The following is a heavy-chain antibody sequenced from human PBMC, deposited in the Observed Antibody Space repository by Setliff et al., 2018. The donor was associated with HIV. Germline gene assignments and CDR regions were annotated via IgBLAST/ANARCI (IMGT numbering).Heavy chain of an antibody. Sequence: SETLSLTCTVSGGSFSYYYWSWIRQPPGKGLEWIGSVFYSTTTNYNPSLGGRISISVDTSKNQFSLRLHSVTAADTAVYYCARAYTSVWHAYAYWGQGTRVTVSS. V-gene: IGHV4-59*01. CDR1: GGSFSYYY. CDR3: ARAYTSVWHAYAY. D-gene: IGHD2-21*01. J-gene: IGHJ4*02. CDR2: VFYSTTT.